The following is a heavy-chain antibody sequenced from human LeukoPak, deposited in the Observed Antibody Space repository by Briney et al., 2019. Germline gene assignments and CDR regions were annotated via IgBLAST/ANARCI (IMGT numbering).Heavy chain of an antibody. D-gene: IGHD5-18*01. CDR1: GFTFSSYG. CDR2: IWYDGSNK. J-gene: IGHJ4*02. Sequence: GGCLRLSCAASGFTFSSYGMHWVRQAPGKGLEWVAVIWYDGSNKYYADSVKGRFTISRDNSKNTLYLQMNSLRAEDTAVYYCAKPALRAMVVYFDYWGQRTLVTVSS. CDR3: AKPALRAMVVYFDY. V-gene: IGHV3-33*06.